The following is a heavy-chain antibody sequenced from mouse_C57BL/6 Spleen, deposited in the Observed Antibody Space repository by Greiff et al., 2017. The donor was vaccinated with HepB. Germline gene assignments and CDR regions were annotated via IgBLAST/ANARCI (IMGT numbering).Heavy chain of an antibody. CDR1: GFTFSSYA. J-gene: IGHJ4*01. CDR2: ISDGGSYT. CDR3: ARDRPGRGAMDY. Sequence: EVKLMESGGGLVKPGGSLKLSCAASGFTFSSYAMSWVRQTPEKRLEWVATISDGGSYTYYPDNVKCRFTISRDNAKNNLYLQMSHLKSEDTAMYYCARDRPGRGAMDYWGQGTSVTVSS. D-gene: IGHD1-1*01. V-gene: IGHV5-4*01.